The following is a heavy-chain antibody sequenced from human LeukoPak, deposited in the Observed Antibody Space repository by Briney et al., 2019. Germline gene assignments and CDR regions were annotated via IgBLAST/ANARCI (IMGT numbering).Heavy chain of an antibody. CDR2: IYPGDSDT. CDR1: GYSFTCYW. Sequence: QSLKISCKGPGYSFTCYWIGWVRQMPGKGLEWMGIIYPGDSDTRQSTSFQGQVAISADKSINTAYLQWSSLKASDTAMYYCARNSPGDDYGERHDIFDIWREGTKV. V-gene: IGHV5-51*01. J-gene: IGHJ3*02. CDR3: ARNSPGDDYGERHDIFDI. D-gene: IGHD4-17*01.